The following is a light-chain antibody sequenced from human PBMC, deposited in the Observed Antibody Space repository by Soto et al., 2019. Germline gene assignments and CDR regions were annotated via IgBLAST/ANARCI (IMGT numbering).Light chain of an antibody. CDR1: QSISSW. CDR2: KAS. Sequence: IQMTQSPSTLSASVGDRVTITCRASQSISSWLAWYQQKPGKAPKVLIYKASSLESGVPSRFRGSGSGTEFTLTISSLQPDDFGTYYCQQYSNYPRTFGQGTKVDNK. J-gene: IGKJ1*01. V-gene: IGKV1-5*03. CDR3: QQYSNYPRT.